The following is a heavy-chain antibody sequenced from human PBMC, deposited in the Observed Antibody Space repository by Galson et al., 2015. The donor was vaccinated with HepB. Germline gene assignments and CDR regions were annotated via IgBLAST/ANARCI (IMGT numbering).Heavy chain of an antibody. J-gene: IGHJ6*02. CDR1: GFTFSSYS. CDR3: ALDGYNYYYYYYYGMDV. CDR2: ISSSSSYI. V-gene: IGHV3-21*01. Sequence: SLRLSCAASGFTFSSYSMNWVRQAPGKGLEWVSSISSSSSYIYYADSVKGRFTISRDNAKNSLYLQMNSLRAEDTAVYYCALDGYNYYYYYYYGMDVWGQETTVTVSS. D-gene: IGHD5-24*01.